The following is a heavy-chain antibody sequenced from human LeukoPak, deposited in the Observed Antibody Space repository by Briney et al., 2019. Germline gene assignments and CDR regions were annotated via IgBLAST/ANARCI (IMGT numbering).Heavy chain of an antibody. J-gene: IGHJ4*02. CDR1: CDPFSLNYH. CDR3: GRHRQGLLYPDY. D-gene: IGHD2-2*02. V-gene: IGHV4-39*01. CDR2: IFYSGAT. Sequence: SHTLSLTCTVSCDPFSLNYHLGWIGQPPRKGLDWIGSIFYSGATHYSPSLKNSDPISVHTSKNQFSMKLTYMTAADTAVYYWGRHRQGLLYPDYCGQGTIITVFS.